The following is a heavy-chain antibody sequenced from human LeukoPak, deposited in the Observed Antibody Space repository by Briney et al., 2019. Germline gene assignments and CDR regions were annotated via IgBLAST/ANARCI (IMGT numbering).Heavy chain of an antibody. D-gene: IGHD3-22*01. CDR2: ISAYNGNT. J-gene: IGHJ3*02. CDR1: GYTFTSYG. Sequence: ASVKVSCTASGYTFTSYGISWVRQAPGQGLEWMGWISAYNGNTNYAQKLQGRVTMTTDTSTSTAYMELRSLRSDDTAVYYCARETQGYYYDSSGYHAFDIWGQGTMVTVSS. CDR3: ARETQGYYYDSSGYHAFDI. V-gene: IGHV1-18*01.